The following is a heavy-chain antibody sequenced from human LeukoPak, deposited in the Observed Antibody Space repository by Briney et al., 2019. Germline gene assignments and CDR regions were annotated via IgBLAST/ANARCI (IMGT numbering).Heavy chain of an antibody. J-gene: IGHJ4*02. V-gene: IGHV4-59*01. CDR2: IYYSGST. CDR3: ATQPGKAAFLDY. Sequence: SETLSLTCTVSGGSISSYYWSWIRQPPGKGLEWIGYIYYSGSTNYNPSLKSRVTISVDTSKNQFSLKLSSVTAADTAVYYCATQPGKAAFLDYWGQGTLVTVSS. CDR1: GGSISSYY. D-gene: IGHD2-15*01.